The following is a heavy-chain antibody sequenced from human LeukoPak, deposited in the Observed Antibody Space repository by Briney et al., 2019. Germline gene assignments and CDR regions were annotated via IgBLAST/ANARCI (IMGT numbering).Heavy chain of an antibody. Sequence: GVSLRLSCAASGFTFSSYAMSGVRQAPGKGLEWVSAISGSGGSTYYADSVKGRFTISRDNSKNTLYLQMNSLRAEDTAVYYCAKDLAYDSSGYYPYYFDYWGQGTLVTVFS. CDR1: GFTFSSYA. CDR3: AKDLAYDSSGYYPYYFDY. D-gene: IGHD3-22*01. V-gene: IGHV3-23*01. J-gene: IGHJ4*02. CDR2: ISGSGGST.